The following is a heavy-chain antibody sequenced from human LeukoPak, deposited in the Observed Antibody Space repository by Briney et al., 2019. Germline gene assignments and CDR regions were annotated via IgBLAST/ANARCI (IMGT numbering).Heavy chain of an antibody. CDR2: ICGHNGHT. CDR3: ARGPGIAVAGVFDY. V-gene: IGHV1-18*04. CDR1: GYTFTSYG. J-gene: IGHJ4*02. Sequence: ALVKVSCKASGYTFTSYGINWVCHAPGQGLEWMGWICGHNGHTNYVQKMQGRVTMTTDTSTNTAYMELRNLTSDDTAVYYCARGPGIAVAGVFDYWGQGSLVTVSS. D-gene: IGHD6-19*01.